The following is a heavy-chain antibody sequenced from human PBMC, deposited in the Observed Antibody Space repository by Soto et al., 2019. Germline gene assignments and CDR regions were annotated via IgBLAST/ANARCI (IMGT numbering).Heavy chain of an antibody. CDR3: AKDTGSSWLFDY. CDR1: GFTFDDYA. J-gene: IGHJ4*02. Sequence: PGGSLRLSCAASGFTFDDYARHWVRQAPGKGLEWVSGISWNSGSIGYADSVKGRFTISRDNAKNSLYLQMNSLRAEDTALYYCAKDTGSSWLFDYWGQGTLVTVPQ. D-gene: IGHD6-13*01. V-gene: IGHV3-9*01. CDR2: ISWNSGSI.